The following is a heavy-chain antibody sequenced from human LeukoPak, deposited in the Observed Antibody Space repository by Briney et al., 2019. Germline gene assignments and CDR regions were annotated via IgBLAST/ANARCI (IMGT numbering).Heavy chain of an antibody. V-gene: IGHV4-34*01. CDR3: ARGATISETGYFDF. Sequence: SETLSLTCAVYGGSFSRYYWSWIRQSPGKGLEWIAEVDHRGDTNYNPSVKSRVTISVDTSKNQFSLKVRSLSAADTAVYYCARGATISETGYFDFWGQGTLVTVSS. CDR2: VDHRGDT. J-gene: IGHJ4*03. CDR1: GGSFSRYY. D-gene: IGHD5-24*01.